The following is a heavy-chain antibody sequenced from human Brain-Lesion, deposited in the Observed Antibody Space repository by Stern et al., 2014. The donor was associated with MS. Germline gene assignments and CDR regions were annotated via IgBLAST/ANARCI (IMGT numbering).Heavy chain of an antibody. CDR3: AKDKDSSGWNLYFYGMDV. CDR2: IWVDGTKK. V-gene: IGHV3-33*06. D-gene: IGHD6-19*01. CDR1: GFTFSSYG. Sequence: VHLVESGGGVVQPGRSLRLSCAVSGFTFSSYGMYWVRQAPGKGLEWVAGIWVDGTKKNYIESVKGRFTISRDNSKNTLSLQMTSLRAEDTAVYYCAKDKDSSGWNLYFYGMDVWGQGTTVIVSS. J-gene: IGHJ6*02.